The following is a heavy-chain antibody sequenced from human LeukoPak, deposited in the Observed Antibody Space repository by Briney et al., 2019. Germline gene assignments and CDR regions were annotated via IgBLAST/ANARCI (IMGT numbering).Heavy chain of an antibody. V-gene: IGHV1-69*04. Sequence: SVKVSCKASVGTSSIDAISWVRQAPGQGLEWMGRIIPILGIANYAQKFQGRVTITADISTSTAYMELSSQRSEHTPVYYCARGGYSGSPDAFDIWGQGTMVTVSS. CDR1: VGTSSIDA. CDR3: ARGGYSGSPDAFDI. D-gene: IGHD1-26*01. CDR2: IIPILGIA. J-gene: IGHJ3*02.